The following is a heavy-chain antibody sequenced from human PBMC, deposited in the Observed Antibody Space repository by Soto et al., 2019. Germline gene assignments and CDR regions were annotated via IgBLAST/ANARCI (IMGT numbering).Heavy chain of an antibody. CDR3: ARENYYGSGSFYRDAFDI. J-gene: IGHJ3*02. D-gene: IGHD3-10*01. CDR2: IIPMSGTA. CDR1: GGTFSSYG. V-gene: IGHV1-69*13. Sequence: ASVKVSCKASGGTFSSYGIHWVRQAPGQGLEWMGGIIPMSGTANYAQKFQGRVAISVDESTRAAYMELSSLRSEDTAMYYCARENYYGSGSFYRDAFDIWGQGTMVT.